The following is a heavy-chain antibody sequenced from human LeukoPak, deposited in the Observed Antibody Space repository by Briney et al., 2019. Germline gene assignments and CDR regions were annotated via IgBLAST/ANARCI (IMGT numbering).Heavy chain of an antibody. CDR3: AREKEMATITGGPDY. CDR1: GYTFTGYY. V-gene: IGHV1-2*02. J-gene: IGHJ4*02. CDR2: INPNSGGT. Sequence: ASVTVSCTASGYTFTGYYMHWVRQAPGQGLEWMGWINPNSGGTSYAQKFRGRVTMTRDTSTTTVYMELTSLKSDDTAVYYCAREKEMATITGGPDYWGQGTLVTVSS. D-gene: IGHD5-24*01.